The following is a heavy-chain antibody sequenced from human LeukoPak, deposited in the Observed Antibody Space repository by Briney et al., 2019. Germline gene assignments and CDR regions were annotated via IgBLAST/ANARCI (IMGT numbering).Heavy chain of an antibody. Sequence: GGSLRLSCAASGFTFSSYGMTWVRQAPGKGLEWVSYISSSSSTIYYADSVKGRFTISRDNAKNSLYLQLNSLRAEDTAVYYCARSLVVGATYPYHWSQGTLVTVSS. CDR3: ARSLVVGATYPYH. D-gene: IGHD1-26*01. V-gene: IGHV3-48*01. J-gene: IGHJ5*02. CDR2: ISSSSSTI. CDR1: GFTFSSYG.